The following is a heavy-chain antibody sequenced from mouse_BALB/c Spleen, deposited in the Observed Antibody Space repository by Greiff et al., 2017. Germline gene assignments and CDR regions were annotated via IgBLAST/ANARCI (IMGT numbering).Heavy chain of an antibody. D-gene: IGHD2-4*01. Sequence: VQVVESGPGLVAPSQSLSITCTVSGFSLTGYGVNWVRQPPGKGLEWLGMIWGDGSTDYNSALKSRLSISKDNSKSQVFLKMNSLQTDDTARYYCARMRGLRRGYYFDYWGQGTTLTVSS. CDR2: IWGDGST. J-gene: IGHJ2*01. CDR1: GFSLTGYG. V-gene: IGHV2-6-7*01. CDR3: ARMRGLRRGYYFDY.